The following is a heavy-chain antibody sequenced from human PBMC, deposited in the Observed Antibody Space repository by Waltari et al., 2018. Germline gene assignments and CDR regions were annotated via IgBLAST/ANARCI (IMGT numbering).Heavy chain of an antibody. J-gene: IGHJ3*02. CDR1: GFTFSSYW. V-gene: IGHV3-74*01. D-gene: IGHD1-26*01. CDR2: INSDGSST. Sequence: EVQLVESGGGLVQPGGSLSLSCAASGFTFSSYWMHWVRQAPGKGLVWVSRINSDGSSTSYADSVKGRFTISRDNAKNTLYLQMNSLRAEDTAVYYCARGRELLGLFAAFDIWGQGTMVTVSS. CDR3: ARGRELLGLFAAFDI.